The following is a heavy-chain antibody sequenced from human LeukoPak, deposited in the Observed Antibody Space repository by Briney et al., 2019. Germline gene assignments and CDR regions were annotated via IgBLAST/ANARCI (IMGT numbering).Heavy chain of an antibody. D-gene: IGHD2-15*01. Sequence: SETLSLTCTVSGGSSSSYYWSWIRQPPGKGLEWIGYIYYSGSTNYNPSLKSRVTISVDTSKNQFSLKLSSVTAADTAVYYCARQSYVVVDPPTYYFDYWGREPWSPSPQ. J-gene: IGHJ4*02. CDR3: ARQSYVVVDPPTYYFDY. CDR1: GGSSSSYY. CDR2: IYYSGST. V-gene: IGHV4-59*08.